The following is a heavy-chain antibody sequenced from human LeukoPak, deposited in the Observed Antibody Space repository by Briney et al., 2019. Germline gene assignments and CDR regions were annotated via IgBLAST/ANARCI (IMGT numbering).Heavy chain of an antibody. CDR2: INHSGST. CDR3: ARDPFYCSSTSCQRYNWFDP. Sequence: PSETLSLTCAVYGGSFSGYYWSWIRQPPGKGLEWIGEINHSGSTNYNPSLKSRVTISVDTSKNQFPLKLSSVTAADTAVYYCARDPFYCSSTSCQRYNWFDPWGQGTLVTVSS. J-gene: IGHJ5*02. V-gene: IGHV4-34*01. D-gene: IGHD2-2*01. CDR1: GGSFSGYY.